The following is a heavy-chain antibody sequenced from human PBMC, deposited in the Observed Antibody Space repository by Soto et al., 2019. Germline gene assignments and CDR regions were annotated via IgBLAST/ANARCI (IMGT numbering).Heavy chain of an antibody. CDR2: IYDSGSP. V-gene: IGHV4-31*03. J-gene: IGHJ4*02. CDR1: GGSISSDGDYYR. CDR3: ARVRENYFDS. Sequence: QMQLQESGPGLVSPSQTLSLTCTVSGGSISSDGDYYRWSWIRQHPGKGLEWIGYIYDSGSPYYHPALESRVTVSGDTSKNQFSLKLSSLTAADTAVYYCARVRENYFDSWGQGILVTVSS.